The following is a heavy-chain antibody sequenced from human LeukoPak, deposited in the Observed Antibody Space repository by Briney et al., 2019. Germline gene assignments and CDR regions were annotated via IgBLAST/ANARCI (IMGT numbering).Heavy chain of an antibody. CDR1: GYTFTGYY. V-gene: IGHV1-2*02. J-gene: IGHJ3*02. D-gene: IGHD6-19*01. CDR2: INPNSGGT. Sequence: GASVKVSCKASGYTFTGYYMHWVRQAPGQGLEWMGWINPNSGGTNYAQKFQGRVTMTRDTSISTAYMELSRLRSDDTAVYYCARDEAVAGGQNDAFDIWGQGTMVTVSS. CDR3: ARDEAVAGGQNDAFDI.